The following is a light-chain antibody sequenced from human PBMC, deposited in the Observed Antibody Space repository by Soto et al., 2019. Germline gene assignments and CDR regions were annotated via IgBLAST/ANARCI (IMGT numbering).Light chain of an antibody. V-gene: IGKV3-11*01. J-gene: IGKJ4*01. Sequence: EIVMTQSPATLSVSPGERATLSCRASQSVSSNLAWYQQKPGQAPRLLIYDASNRATGIPARFSGSGSGTDFTLTISSLEPEDFAVYYCQQRSTPLTFGGGTKVDIK. CDR1: QSVSSN. CDR2: DAS. CDR3: QQRSTPLT.